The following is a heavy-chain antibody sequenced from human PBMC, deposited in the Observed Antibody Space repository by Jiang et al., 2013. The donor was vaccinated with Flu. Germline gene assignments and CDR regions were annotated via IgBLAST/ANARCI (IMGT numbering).Heavy chain of an antibody. J-gene: IGHJ3*02. CDR1: GGSISSSTYY. CDR2: MFYNGST. CDR3: ARLEECTSTSCIGGLEI. V-gene: IGHV4-39*01. Sequence: GLVKPSETLSLTCTVSGGSISSSTYYWGWIRQPPGKGLEWIGSMFYNGSTYYNPSLKSRVTISVDSSKNQFSLKLSSVTAADTAVYYCARLEECTSTSCIGGLEIWGQGTVVTVSS. D-gene: IGHD2-2*01.